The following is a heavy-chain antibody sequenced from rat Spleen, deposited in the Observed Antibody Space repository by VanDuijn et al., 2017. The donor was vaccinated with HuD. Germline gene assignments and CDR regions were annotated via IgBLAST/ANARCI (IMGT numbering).Heavy chain of an antibody. J-gene: IGHJ2*01. V-gene: IGHV5-25*01. CDR1: GFTFSNYY. CDR3: TRVGGYNGDY. CDR2: ISTGGGNT. D-gene: IGHD1-4*01. Sequence: EVQLVESGGGLVQPGRSMKLSCAALGFTFSNYYMAWVRQAPTKGLEWVASISTGGGNTYYRGSVKGRFTISRDNAKSTLYLQMNSLRSEDTATYYCTRVGGYNGDYWGQGVMVTVSS.